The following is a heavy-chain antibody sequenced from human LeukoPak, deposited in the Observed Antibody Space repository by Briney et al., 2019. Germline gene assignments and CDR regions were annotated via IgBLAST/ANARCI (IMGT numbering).Heavy chain of an antibody. CDR2: IYPGDSDT. J-gene: IGHJ4*02. D-gene: IGHD2-2*01. Sequence: GESLQISCQGSGYRFTNYWIGWVRQMPGKGLEWMGIIYPGDSDTRYSPSFQGQVTISADKSISTAYLQWSSLKASDTAMYYCARPYCSSTSCYALGYWGQGTLVTVSS. CDR1: GYRFTNYW. CDR3: ARPYCSSTSCYALGY. V-gene: IGHV5-51*01.